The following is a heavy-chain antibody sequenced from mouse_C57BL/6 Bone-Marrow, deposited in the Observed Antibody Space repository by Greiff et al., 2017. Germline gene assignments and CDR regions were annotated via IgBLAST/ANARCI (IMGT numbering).Heavy chain of an antibody. J-gene: IGHJ3*01. Sequence: VKLMESGAELAKPGASVKLSCKASGYTFTSYWMHWVKQRPGQGLEWIGYINPSSGYTKYNQKFQDKATLTADKSSSTAYMQLSSLTYEDSAVYYCAISPYYYGSSAAWFAYWGQGTLVTVSA. D-gene: IGHD1-1*01. V-gene: IGHV1-7*01. CDR1: GYTFTSYW. CDR2: INPSSGYT. CDR3: AISPYYYGSSAAWFAY.